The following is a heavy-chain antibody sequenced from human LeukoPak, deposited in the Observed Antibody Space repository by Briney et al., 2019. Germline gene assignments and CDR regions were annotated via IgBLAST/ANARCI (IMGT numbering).Heavy chain of an antibody. D-gene: IGHD3-10*01. Sequence: GESLKIYCKGSGYSLTSYWIGWVRQMPGKGLEWMGIIYPGDSDTRYSPSFQGQVTISADKSISTAYLQWSSLKASDTAMYYCAVQGYYYGSGSYYRTADAFDIWGQGTMVTVSS. CDR3: AVQGYYYGSGSYYRTADAFDI. CDR1: GYSLTSYW. CDR2: IYPGDSDT. J-gene: IGHJ3*02. V-gene: IGHV5-51*01.